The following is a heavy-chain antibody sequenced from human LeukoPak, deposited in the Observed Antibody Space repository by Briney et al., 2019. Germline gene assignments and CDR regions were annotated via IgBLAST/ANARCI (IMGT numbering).Heavy chain of an antibody. D-gene: IGHD3-3*01. CDR3: VRGYYDVSSGDPKNFDH. Sequence: PSETLTLTCTVSGGSISSNSYYWGWIRQPPGKGLEWIGSIFYIGTTYYNPSLQSRVTISVDTSKSRFSLRLSSVTTADTALYYCVRGYYDVSSGDPKNFDHWDRGTLVTVSS. CDR1: GGSISSNSYY. CDR2: IFYIGTT. J-gene: IGHJ4*02. V-gene: IGHV4-39*01.